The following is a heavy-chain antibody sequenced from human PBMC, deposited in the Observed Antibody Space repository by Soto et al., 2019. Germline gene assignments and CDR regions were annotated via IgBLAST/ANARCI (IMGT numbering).Heavy chain of an antibody. CDR1: GFTFSSYW. V-gene: IGHV3-74*01. CDR3: ARDYYGSGSYLDDY. Sequence: GESLKISCAASGFTFSSYWMHWVRQAPGKGLVWVSRINSDGSSTSYADSVKGRFTISRDNAKNTLYLQMNSLRAEDTAVYYCARDYYGSGSYLDDYWGQGTLVTVSS. J-gene: IGHJ4*02. CDR2: INSDGSST. D-gene: IGHD3-10*01.